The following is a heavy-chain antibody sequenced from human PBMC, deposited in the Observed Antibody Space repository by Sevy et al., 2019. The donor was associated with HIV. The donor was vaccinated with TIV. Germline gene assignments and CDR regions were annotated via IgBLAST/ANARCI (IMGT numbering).Heavy chain of an antibody. J-gene: IGHJ4*02. V-gene: IGHV5-51*01. D-gene: IGHD3-22*01. CDR3: ARSSFYYDNSGFYPFDF. CDR2: IYPTDSHI. Sequence: GESLKISCKGSGYNFSGYRVGWVRQMPGKGLEWMGIIYPTDSHIIYSPSLQGQVTISVDKSITTAYLQWRSLKTSDTAMYYCARSSFYYDNSGFYPFDFWGQGTLVTVSS. CDR1: GYNFSGYR.